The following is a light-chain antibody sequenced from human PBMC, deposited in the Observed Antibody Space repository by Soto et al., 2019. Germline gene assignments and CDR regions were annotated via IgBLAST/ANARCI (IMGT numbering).Light chain of an antibody. V-gene: IGLV2-14*01. J-gene: IGLJ3*02. Sequence: QSALTQPASVSGSPGQSITISYTGTSSDVGYYNYVSWYQHHPGKVPKLMIYEVSNRPSGVSNRFSGSKSGNTASLTISGLQAEDEADYYCSSYTTSSTQVFGGGTKVTVL. CDR2: EVS. CDR1: SSDVGYYNY. CDR3: SSYTTSSTQV.